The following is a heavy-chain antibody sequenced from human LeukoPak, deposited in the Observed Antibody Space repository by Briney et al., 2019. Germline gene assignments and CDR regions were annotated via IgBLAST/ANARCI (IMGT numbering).Heavy chain of an antibody. D-gene: IGHD4-17*01. V-gene: IGHV4-59*01. CDR3: ARDLITVTKGFDI. J-gene: IGHJ3*02. CDR1: GGSISNYY. CDR2: IYYTWST. Sequence: SETLSLTCTVSGGSISNYYWSWIRQSPGKGLEWVGYIYYTWSTNYNPSLKSRVTISIDTSKNQFSLKLRSVTAADTAVYYCARDLITVTKGFDIWGQGTMVSVSS.